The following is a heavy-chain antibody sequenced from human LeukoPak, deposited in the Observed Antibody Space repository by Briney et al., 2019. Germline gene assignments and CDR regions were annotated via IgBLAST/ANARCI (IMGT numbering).Heavy chain of an antibody. Sequence: GASLKVSCKASGYTFTGYYMHWVRQAPGQGREWMGWINPNSGGTNYAQKFQGRVTMTRDTSISTAYMELSRLRSDDTAVYYCARVAGYCSGGRCYGGSPDAFDIWGQGTMVTVSS. CDR1: GYTFTGYY. D-gene: IGHD2-15*01. J-gene: IGHJ3*02. CDR3: ARVAGYCSGGRCYGGSPDAFDI. V-gene: IGHV1-2*02. CDR2: INPNSGGT.